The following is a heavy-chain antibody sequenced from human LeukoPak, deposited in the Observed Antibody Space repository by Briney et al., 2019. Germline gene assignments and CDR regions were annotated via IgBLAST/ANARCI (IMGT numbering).Heavy chain of an antibody. CDR3: AELGITMIGGV. D-gene: IGHD3-10*02. CDR1: GFTFSSYE. CDR2: ISSSGSTI. J-gene: IGHJ6*04. Sequence: GGSLRLSCAASGFTFSSYEMNWVRPAPGKGLEWVSYISSSGSTIYYADSVNGRFTISRDNAKNSLYLQMNSLRAEDTAVYYCAELGITMIGGVWGKGTTVTISS. V-gene: IGHV3-48*03.